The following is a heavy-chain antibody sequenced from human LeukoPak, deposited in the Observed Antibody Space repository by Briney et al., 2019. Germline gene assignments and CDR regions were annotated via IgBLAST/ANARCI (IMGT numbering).Heavy chain of an antibody. V-gene: IGHV3-23*01. CDR1: GFSFSNYA. D-gene: IGHD7-27*01. CDR2: ITKNSDST. J-gene: IGHJ4*02. Sequence: PGGSLRVSCAASGFSFSNYAMNWVRQAPGKGLEWVSSITKNSDSTYYADSVRGRSSISRDNSKNTLYLQMNSLRADDTAIYYCARITGATLFGYWGQGTLVTVSS. CDR3: ARITGATLFGY.